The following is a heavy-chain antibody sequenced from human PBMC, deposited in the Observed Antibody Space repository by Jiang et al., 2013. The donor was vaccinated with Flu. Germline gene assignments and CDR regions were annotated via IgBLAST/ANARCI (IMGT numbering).Heavy chain of an antibody. D-gene: IGHD2-2*01. CDR3: ARDKDYCSSLTCYLGLDY. CDR2: IIPKWPTP. J-gene: IGHJ4*02. V-gene: IGHV1-69*01. CDR1: GGTFSTYA. Sequence: LQSGSELKKPGSSVKVSCKVSGGTFSTYAISWVRQAPGQGLEWMGGIIPKWPTPLYAQKFQGRVTITADESTSTAYLEMSNLRSEDTAVYYCARDKDYCSSLTCYLGLDYWGQGTLVTVSS.